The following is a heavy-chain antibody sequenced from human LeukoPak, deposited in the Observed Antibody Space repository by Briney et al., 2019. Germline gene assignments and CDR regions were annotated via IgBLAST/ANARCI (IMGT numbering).Heavy chain of an antibody. CDR2: IIPIFGTA. D-gene: IGHD6-13*01. CDR3: ARSSIIAAAGPYYFDY. Sequence: GASVKVSCKTSGGTLSRYAISWVRQAPGQGLEWMGGIIPIFGTANYAQKFQGRVTITADKSTSTAYMELSSLRSEDTAVYYCARSSIIAAAGPYYFDYWGQGTLVTVSS. J-gene: IGHJ4*02. CDR1: GGTLSRYA. V-gene: IGHV1-69*06.